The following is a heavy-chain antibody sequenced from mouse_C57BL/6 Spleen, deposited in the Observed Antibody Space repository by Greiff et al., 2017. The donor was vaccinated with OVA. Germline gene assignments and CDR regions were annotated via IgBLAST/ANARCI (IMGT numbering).Heavy chain of an antibody. CDR1: GYAFSSYW. V-gene: IGHV1-80*01. D-gene: IGHD3-3*01. CDR3: AREGPPDWYFDV. Sequence: QVQLQQSGAELVKPGASVKISCKASGYAFSSYWMNWVKQWPGKGLEWIGQIYPGDGDTNYNGKFKGKATLTSDKSSSTAYMQLSSLTSEDSAVYFCAREGPPDWYFDVWGTGTTVTVSS. J-gene: IGHJ1*03. CDR2: IYPGDGDT.